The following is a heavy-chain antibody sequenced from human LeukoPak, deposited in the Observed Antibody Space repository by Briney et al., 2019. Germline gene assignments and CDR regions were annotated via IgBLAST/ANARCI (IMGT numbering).Heavy chain of an antibody. CDR3: ARLPTFYYDSSHYHYDY. D-gene: IGHD3-22*01. Sequence: PXXSLRLSCAASGFTFQNYAMSWVRQAPGKGLEWASSISGSGPSTDYADSVKGRFTISRDKAKNTLYLQMNSLRAEDTAVYYCARLPTFYYDSSHYHYDYWGQGTLVTVSS. CDR1: GFTFQNYA. CDR2: ISGSGPST. J-gene: IGHJ4*02. V-gene: IGHV3-23*01.